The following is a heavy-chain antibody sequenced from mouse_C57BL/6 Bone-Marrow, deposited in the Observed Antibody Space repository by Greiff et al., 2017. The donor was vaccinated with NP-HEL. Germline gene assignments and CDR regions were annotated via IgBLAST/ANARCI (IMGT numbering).Heavy chain of an antibody. Sequence: EVKLVESGAELVRPGASVKLSCTASGFNIKDDYMHWVKQRPEQGLEWIGWIDPENGDTEYASKFQGKATITADTSSNTAYLQLSSLTSEDTAVYYCTTDYGSSTYWDQGTTLTVSS. CDR2: IDPENGDT. D-gene: IGHD1-1*01. CDR1: GFNIKDDY. V-gene: IGHV14-4*01. CDR3: TTDYGSSTY. J-gene: IGHJ2*01.